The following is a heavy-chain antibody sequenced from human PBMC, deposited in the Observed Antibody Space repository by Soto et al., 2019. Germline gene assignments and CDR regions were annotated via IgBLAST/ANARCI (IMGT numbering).Heavy chain of an antibody. Sequence: QVQLQESGPGLVKPSETLSLTCTVSGGSVSSGSYYWSWIRQPPGKGLEWIGYIYYSVSTNYNPSLKSRVTISVDTSKNQFSLKLSSVTAADTAVYYCAREEVGAKTDYGMDVWGQGTTVTVSS. J-gene: IGHJ6*02. D-gene: IGHD1-26*01. CDR3: AREEVGAKTDYGMDV. CDR2: IYYSVST. CDR1: GGSVSSGSYY. V-gene: IGHV4-61*01.